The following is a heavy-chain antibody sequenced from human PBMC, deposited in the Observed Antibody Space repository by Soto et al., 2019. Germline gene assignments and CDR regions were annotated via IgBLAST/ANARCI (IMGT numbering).Heavy chain of an antibody. Sequence: GESLKISCKASGYSFTNYWIGWVRQMPGKGLEWVGTIYPGDSDTRYSPSFQGQVTISADKSITTADLQWSSLRASDNAMYYCARGTPAGTSASDVWGQGTMVTVSS. J-gene: IGHJ3*01. CDR2: IYPGDSDT. D-gene: IGHD6-13*01. CDR1: GYSFTNYW. CDR3: ARGTPAGTSASDV. V-gene: IGHV5-51*01.